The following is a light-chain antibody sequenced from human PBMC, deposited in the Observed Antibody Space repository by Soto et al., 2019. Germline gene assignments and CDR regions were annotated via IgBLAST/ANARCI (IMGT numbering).Light chain of an antibody. V-gene: IGKV3-15*01. J-gene: IGKJ4*01. Sequence: EIVMTQSPDTLSVAPGERATLSCRASQSVSNNLAWYQQKPGQAPRLLIYGASTRATGIPARFSGSGSGTAFILTITSLQSEDFAVYYCQQYNTWSPLTFGGGTKVETK. CDR1: QSVSNN. CDR2: GAS. CDR3: QQYNTWSPLT.